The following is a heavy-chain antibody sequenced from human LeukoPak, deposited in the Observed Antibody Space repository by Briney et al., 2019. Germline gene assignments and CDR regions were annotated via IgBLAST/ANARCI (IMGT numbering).Heavy chain of an antibody. CDR1: GFTFSSYG. CDR2: IWYDGSNK. Sequence: GSLRLSCAASGFTFSSYGMHWVRQAPGKGLEWVAVIWYDGSNKYYADSVKGRFTISRDNSKNTLYLQMNSLRAEDTAVYYCARDALGYSYGDYWGQGTLVTVSP. D-gene: IGHD5-18*01. V-gene: IGHV3-33*01. J-gene: IGHJ4*02. CDR3: ARDALGYSYGDY.